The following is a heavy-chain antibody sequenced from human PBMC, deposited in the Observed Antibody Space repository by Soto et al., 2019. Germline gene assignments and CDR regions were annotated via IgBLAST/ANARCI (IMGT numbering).Heavy chain of an antibody. CDR3: ARDWEQWLVRNGAFDI. CDR2: IWYDGSNK. J-gene: IGHJ3*02. D-gene: IGHD6-19*01. CDR1: GFTFSSYG. Sequence: QVQLVESGGGVVQPGRSLRLSCAASGFTFSSYGMHWVRQAPGKGLEWVAVIWYDGSNKYYADSVKGRFTISRDNSKNTLYLQMNSLRAEDTAVYYCARDWEQWLVRNGAFDIWGQGTMVTVSS. V-gene: IGHV3-33*01.